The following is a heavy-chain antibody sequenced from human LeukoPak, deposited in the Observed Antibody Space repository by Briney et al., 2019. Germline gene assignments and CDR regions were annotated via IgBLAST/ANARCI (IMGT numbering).Heavy chain of an antibody. CDR1: GGTFSSYA. V-gene: IGHV1-69*05. CDR3: ARGGYYYDSSGYHSPLDY. J-gene: IGHJ4*02. Sequence: SVKVSCKASGGTFSSYAISGVRQAPGQGLEWMGRIIPIFGTANYAQKFQGRVTITTDESTSTAYMELSSLRSEDTAVYYCARGGYYYDSSGYHSPLDYWGQGTLVTVSS. CDR2: IIPIFGTA. D-gene: IGHD3-22*01.